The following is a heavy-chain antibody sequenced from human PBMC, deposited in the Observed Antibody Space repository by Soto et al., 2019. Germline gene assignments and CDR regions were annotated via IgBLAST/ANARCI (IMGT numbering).Heavy chain of an antibody. CDR1: RGCLTCNH. J-gene: IGHJ5*02. D-gene: IGHD1-26*01. CDR2: TSYTGNT. Sequence: SETLSLPCFVSRGCLTCNHWSCIRHFPWQGLEWIVYTSYTGNTNYNPSLQSRVTISLDTSKNQLSLKLTSMTAAATAVYYFARDRHAGFNHYFDPWGQGTRVTVSS. V-gene: IGHV4-59*13. CDR3: ARDRHAGFNHYFDP.